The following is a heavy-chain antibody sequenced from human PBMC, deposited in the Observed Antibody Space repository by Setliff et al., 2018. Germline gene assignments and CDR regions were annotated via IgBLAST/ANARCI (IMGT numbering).Heavy chain of an antibody. CDR3: ARVRSGSSGWYLIQYDY. J-gene: IGHJ4*02. Sequence: ASVKVSCKASGGTFRTYEINWVRQAPGQGFEWMGWISAYNGDTNYAQKLQGRVTMTTDTSTSTAYMELRSLRSGDTAVYYCARVRSGSSGWYLIQYDYWGQGTLVTVSS. CDR2: ISAYNGDT. D-gene: IGHD6-19*01. V-gene: IGHV1-18*01. CDR1: GGTFRTYE.